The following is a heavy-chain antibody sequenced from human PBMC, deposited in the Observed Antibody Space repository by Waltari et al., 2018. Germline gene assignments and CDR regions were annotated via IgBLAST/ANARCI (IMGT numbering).Heavy chain of an antibody. J-gene: IGHJ3*02. D-gene: IGHD6-13*01. CDR2: IWYDGSNK. V-gene: IGHV3-33*01. Sequence: QVQLVESGGGVVQPGRSLRLSCAASGFTFSSYGMHWVRQAPGKGLEWVAVIWYDGSNKYYADSVKGRFTISRDNSKNTLYLQMNSLRAEDTAVYYCARGPADRGAFDIWGQGTMVTVSS. CDR1: GFTFSSYG. CDR3: ARGPADRGAFDI.